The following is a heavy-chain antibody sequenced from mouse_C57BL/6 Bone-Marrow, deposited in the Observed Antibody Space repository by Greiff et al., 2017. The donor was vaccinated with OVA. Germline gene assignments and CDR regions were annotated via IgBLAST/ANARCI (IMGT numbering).Heavy chain of an antibody. Sequence: QVQLQQPGAELVKPGASVKMSCKASGYTFTSYWITWVQQRPGQGLEWIGDIYPGSGSTNYNAKFKSNATLTVDTASSTVYMQLSSLTSEDSAVYYCAVYYDYDVLFADWGQGTLVTVSA. CDR1: GYTFTSYW. CDR2: IYPGSGST. CDR3: AVYYDYDVLFAD. J-gene: IGHJ3*01. V-gene: IGHV1-55*01. D-gene: IGHD2-4*01.